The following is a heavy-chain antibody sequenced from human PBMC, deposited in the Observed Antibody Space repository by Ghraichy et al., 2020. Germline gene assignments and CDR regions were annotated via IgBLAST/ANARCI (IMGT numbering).Heavy chain of an antibody. CDR1: GFTLSNYW. J-gene: IGHJ4*02. CDR3: AREYCSGGRCFFGTGGSHFDY. D-gene: IGHD2-15*01. Sequence: LNISCAASGFTLSNYWMHWVRQAPGKGLVWVSRIKSDGSSTTYADSVRGRFTISRDNARNTLYLQMNSLRAEDTAVYYCAREYCSGGRCFFGTGGSHFDYWGQGTLVTVSS. CDR2: IKSDGSST. V-gene: IGHV3-74*03.